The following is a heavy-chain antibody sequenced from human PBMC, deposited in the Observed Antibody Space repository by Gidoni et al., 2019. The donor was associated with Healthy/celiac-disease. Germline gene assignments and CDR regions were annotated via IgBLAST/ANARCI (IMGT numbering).Heavy chain of an antibody. CDR3: AIANGYSEDPFDD. V-gene: IGHV3-48*02. J-gene: IGHJ4*02. Sequence: EVQLLESGEGLVQPGGSLRLSCAASGFPFISYGMNWVRQAPGKGLEWVSYIRSSSSTIYYADAGKGRFTISRDNAKNSLFLQMNSLRDEDTAVYYCAIANGYSEDPFDDWGQGTLVTVSS. CDR2: IRSSSSTI. CDR1: GFPFISYG. D-gene: IGHD4-17*01.